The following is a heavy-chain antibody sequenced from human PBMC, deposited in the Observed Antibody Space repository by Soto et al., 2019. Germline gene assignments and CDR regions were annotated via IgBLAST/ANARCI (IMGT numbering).Heavy chain of an antibody. CDR3: ARGYFDSGHGYDL. CDR1: GHLFNNHW. J-gene: IGHJ5*02. V-gene: IGHV5-51*01. Sequence: ESLKISCKGPGHLFNNHWIGWVRQTPGKGLEWMGLIFTRDSETKTSPSFQGHVSFSVDNSINTVYLQWTSLKTTDTSIYFCARGYFDSGHGYDLWGQGTLVTVSS. CDR2: IFTRDSET. D-gene: IGHD3-10*01.